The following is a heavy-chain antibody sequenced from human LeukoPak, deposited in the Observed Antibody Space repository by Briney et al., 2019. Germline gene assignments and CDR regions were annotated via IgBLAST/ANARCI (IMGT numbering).Heavy chain of an antibody. CDR1: GGTFSSYA. CDR2: IIPIFGTA. V-gene: IGHV1-69*13. Sequence: SVKVSCKASGGTFSSYAISWVRQAPGQGLEWMGGIIPIFGTANYAQKFQGRVTITADESTNTAYMELSSLRSEDTAVYYCAGVIVVVVAARDYYYGMDVWGQGTTVTVSS. CDR3: AGVIVVVVAARDYYYGMDV. D-gene: IGHD2-15*01. J-gene: IGHJ6*02.